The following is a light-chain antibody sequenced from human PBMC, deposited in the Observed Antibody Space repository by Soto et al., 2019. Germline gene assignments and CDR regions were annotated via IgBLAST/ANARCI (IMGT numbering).Light chain of an antibody. Sequence: QSVLTQPPSASGTPGQRITLSCSGSSSNIGSNAVNWYRQLPGTAPKLLIYSSYQRPSGVPDRFSGSKSGTSASLAISGLQSEYEADYYCAAWDDSLNALLFGGGTKLTVL. CDR2: SSY. CDR3: AAWDDSLNALL. V-gene: IGLV1-44*01. J-gene: IGLJ2*01. CDR1: SSNIGSNA.